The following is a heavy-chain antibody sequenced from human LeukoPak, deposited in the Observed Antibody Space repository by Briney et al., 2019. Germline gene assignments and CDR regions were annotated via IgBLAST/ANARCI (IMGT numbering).Heavy chain of an antibody. CDR2: ISGIGGST. V-gene: IGHV3-23*01. J-gene: IGHJ4*02. CDR3: AKSVVVITFRFDD. D-gene: IGHD2-15*01. CDR1: GFTFSSYA. Sequence: VGSLRLSCAASGFTFSSYAMSWVRETPGKGLEWVSVISGIGGSTYYADSVKGRFTISRDNPKNTLYLQMNSLRAEDTAVYYCAKSVVVITFRFDDWGQGALVTVSS.